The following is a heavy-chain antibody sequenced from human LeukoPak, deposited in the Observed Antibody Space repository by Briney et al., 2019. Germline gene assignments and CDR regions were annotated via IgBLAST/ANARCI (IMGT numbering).Heavy chain of an antibody. Sequence: SETLSLTCTVSGGSISSSSYYWGWIRQPPGKGLEWIGSIYYSGSTYYNPSLKSRVTISVDTSKNQFSLKLTSVTAADTAVYYCARDHKGAITGYWGQGTLVTVSS. CDR1: GGSISSSSYY. D-gene: IGHD1-26*01. J-gene: IGHJ4*02. CDR2: IYYSGST. V-gene: IGHV4-39*07. CDR3: ARDHKGAITGY.